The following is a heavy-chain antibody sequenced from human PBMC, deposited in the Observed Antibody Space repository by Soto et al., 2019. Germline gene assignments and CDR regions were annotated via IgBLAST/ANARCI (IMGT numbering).Heavy chain of an antibody. Sequence: GGSLRLSCAASGFTFSSYAMSWVRQAPGKGLEWVSSISGSGGSTYYADSVKGRFTISRANSKDTLYLQMSSLRAEDTAVYYCARRAAAGGGYFDYWGQGTLVTVSS. CDR2: ISGSGGST. CDR3: ARRAAAGGGYFDY. CDR1: GFTFSSYA. J-gene: IGHJ4*02. D-gene: IGHD6-25*01. V-gene: IGHV3-23*01.